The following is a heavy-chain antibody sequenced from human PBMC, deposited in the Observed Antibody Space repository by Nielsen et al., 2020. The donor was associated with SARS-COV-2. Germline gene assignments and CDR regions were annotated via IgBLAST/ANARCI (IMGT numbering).Heavy chain of an antibody. CDR1: GFSISNYA. CDR2: ISSSSSTI. Sequence: GESPKISCAASGFSISNYALHWVRQAPGKGLEWVSYISSSSSTIYYADSVKGRFTISRDNAKNSLYLQMNSLRDEDTAVYYCARDLDSQSDCGGDCPPSGDYWGQGTLVTVSS. CDR3: ARDLDSQSDCGGDCPPSGDY. V-gene: IGHV3-48*02. D-gene: IGHD2-21*02. J-gene: IGHJ4*02.